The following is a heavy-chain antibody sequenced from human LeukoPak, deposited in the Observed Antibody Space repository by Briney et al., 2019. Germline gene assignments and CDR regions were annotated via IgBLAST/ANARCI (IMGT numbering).Heavy chain of an antibody. CDR1: GFSVAVYA. V-gene: IGHV3-9*01. Sequence: PGRSLRLSCAVSGFSVAVYATHWVRQPPGEGLEWVSGISLNIGGIGYADSVKGRFTISRDNAKNSLYLQMNSLRAEDTALYYSAKDRRGLYQLLFAFDIWGQGTMVTVSS. CDR2: ISLNIGGI. J-gene: IGHJ3*02. D-gene: IGHD2-2*01. CDR3: AKDRRGLYQLLFAFDI.